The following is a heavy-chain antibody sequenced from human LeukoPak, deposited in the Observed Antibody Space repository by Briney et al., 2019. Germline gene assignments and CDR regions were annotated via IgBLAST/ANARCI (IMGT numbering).Heavy chain of an antibody. CDR1: GGTFSSYA. CDR2: IIPIFGTA. V-gene: IGHV1-69*05. Sequence: SVKVSCKASGGTFSSYAISWVRQAPGQGLEWMGGIIPIFGTANYAQKFQGRVTITTDESTSTAYTELSSLRSEDTAVYYCARDSYYYYDSSGNNWFDPWGQGTLVTVSS. CDR3: ARDSYYYYDSSGNNWFDP. D-gene: IGHD3-22*01. J-gene: IGHJ5*02.